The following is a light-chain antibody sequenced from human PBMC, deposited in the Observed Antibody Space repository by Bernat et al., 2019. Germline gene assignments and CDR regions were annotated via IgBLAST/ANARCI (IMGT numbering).Light chain of an antibody. V-gene: IGLV2-8*01. CDR3: SSYAGSNNWV. CDR1: SSDVGGYNY. J-gene: IGLJ2*01. CDR2: EVS. Sequence: QSALTQPPSASGSPGQSVTISCTGTSSDVGGYNYVSWYQQHSGKAPKLMIYEVSKRPSGVPDRLSGSKSGNTASLTVSGLQAEDEADYYCSSYAGSNNWVFGGGTKLTVL.